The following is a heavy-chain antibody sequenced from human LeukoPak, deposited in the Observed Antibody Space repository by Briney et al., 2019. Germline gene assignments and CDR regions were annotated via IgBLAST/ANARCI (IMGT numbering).Heavy chain of an antibody. J-gene: IGHJ4*02. Sequence: GGSLGLSCAASGFTFSSSGMHWVRQAPGKGLEWVAVISYDGSNKYYADSVKGRFTISRDNSKNTLYLQMNSLRAEDTAVYYCARGEAATGHFDYWGQGTLVTVSS. CDR3: ARGEAATGHFDY. CDR2: ISYDGSNK. CDR1: GFTFSSSG. V-gene: IGHV3-30*03. D-gene: IGHD6-25*01.